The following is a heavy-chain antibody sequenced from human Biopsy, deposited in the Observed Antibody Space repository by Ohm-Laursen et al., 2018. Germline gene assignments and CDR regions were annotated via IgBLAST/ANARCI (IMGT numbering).Heavy chain of an antibody. CDR2: IYYSVMT. CDR3: ARGGGEIPTVLIPAAMDV. Sequence: TLSLTCTVSGDSVTKYYWSWIRQPPGKGLEWIGHIYYSVMTNYNPSLQSRVSISVDTSRNQVSLTLSAVTAADTAVYYCARGGGEIPTVLIPAAMDVWGRGTTVTVSS. V-gene: IGHV4-59*02. J-gene: IGHJ6*02. CDR1: GDSVTKYY. D-gene: IGHD3-16*01.